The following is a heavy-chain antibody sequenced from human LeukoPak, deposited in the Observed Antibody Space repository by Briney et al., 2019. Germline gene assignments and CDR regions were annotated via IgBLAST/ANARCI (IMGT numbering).Heavy chain of an antibody. D-gene: IGHD3-16*01. CDR2: INPNNGDT. Sequence: GASVKVSCKASGYSFSDYHINWVRQASGQGPEWMGWINPNNGDTDYAKALQGRVTMTRDTSISTAYMELNRLRSDDTAMYYCARGEYSNGYPYRLDFWGQGTLLTVSS. CDR1: GYSFSDYH. CDR3: ARGEYSNGYPYRLDF. J-gene: IGHJ4*02. V-gene: IGHV1-2*02.